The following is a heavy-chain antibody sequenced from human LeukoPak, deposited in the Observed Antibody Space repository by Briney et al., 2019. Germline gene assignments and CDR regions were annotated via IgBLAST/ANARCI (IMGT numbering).Heavy chain of an antibody. D-gene: IGHD3-22*01. J-gene: IGHJ3*02. Sequence: GGSLRLSCAASGFTFSDNYMSWIRQAPGKGLEWVSYISSSGSIYYADSVKGRFTISRDNAKNSPYLQMNSLRAEDTAVYYCARDWRDSSGKFPNDAFDIWGQGTMVTVSS. CDR1: GFTFSDNY. V-gene: IGHV3-11*04. CDR2: ISSSGSI. CDR3: ARDWRDSSGKFPNDAFDI.